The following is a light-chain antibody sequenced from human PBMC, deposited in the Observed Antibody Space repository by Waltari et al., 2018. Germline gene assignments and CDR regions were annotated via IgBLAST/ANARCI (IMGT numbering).Light chain of an antibody. J-gene: IGKJ1*01. Sequence: EIEMTQSPDTLSVSPGERATLSCRASQSVSSNLAWYQQKPGQAPRLLIYGASTRATGIPARFSGSGSGTEFTLTISSLQSEDFAVYYCQQYNNWPRTFGQGAKVEIK. CDR2: GAS. CDR1: QSVSSN. V-gene: IGKV3-15*01. CDR3: QQYNNWPRT.